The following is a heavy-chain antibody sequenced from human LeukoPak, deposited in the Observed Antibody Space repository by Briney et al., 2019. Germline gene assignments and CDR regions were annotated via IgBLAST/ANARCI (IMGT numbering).Heavy chain of an antibody. J-gene: IGHJ4*02. CDR2: MNPNSGNT. V-gene: IGHV1-8*03. Sequence: ASVKVSCKASGYTFTSYDINWVRQATGQGLEWMGWMNPNSGNTGYAQKFQGRVTIARNTSISTAYMELSSLRSEDTAVYYCAREIAAGYFDYWGQGTLVTVSS. CDR1: GYTFTSYD. CDR3: AREIAAGYFDY. D-gene: IGHD6-13*01.